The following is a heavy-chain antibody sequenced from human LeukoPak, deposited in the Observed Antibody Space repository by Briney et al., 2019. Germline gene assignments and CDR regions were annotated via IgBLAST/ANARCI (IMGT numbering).Heavy chain of an antibody. J-gene: IGHJ4*02. CDR2: IGGSGDNT. Sequence: GGSLRLSCAASGFTFSSYAMSWVRQAPGKGLEWVSTIGGSGDNTYYADSVKGRFTISRDNSRNTLYLQMSSLRVEDTAVYFCAKDRGYNYGSFDYWGQGALVTVSS. D-gene: IGHD5-18*01. V-gene: IGHV3-23*01. CDR3: AKDRGYNYGSFDY. CDR1: GFTFSSYA.